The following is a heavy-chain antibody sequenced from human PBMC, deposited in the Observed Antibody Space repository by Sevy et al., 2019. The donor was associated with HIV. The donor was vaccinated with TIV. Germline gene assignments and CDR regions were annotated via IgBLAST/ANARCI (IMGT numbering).Heavy chain of an antibody. D-gene: IGHD6-6*01. CDR1: GFTFSSYG. J-gene: IGHJ6*02. V-gene: IGHV3-30*18. CDR3: AKGSSGYGMDV. CDR2: ISYDGSNK. Sequence: GGSLRLSCAASGFTFSSYGMHWVRQAPGKGLEWVAVISYDGSNKYYADSVKGRFTISRDNSKNTLYLQMNSLRAEDTAEYYCAKGSSGYGMDVWGQGTTVTVSS.